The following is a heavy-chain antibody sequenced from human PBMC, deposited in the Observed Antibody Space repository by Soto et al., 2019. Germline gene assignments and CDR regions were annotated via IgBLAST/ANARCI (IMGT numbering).Heavy chain of an antibody. D-gene: IGHD3-16*02. CDR2: IYYSGST. V-gene: IGHV4-61*01. J-gene: IGHJ3*02. CDR3: ARGYLYDYVWGGYRYWAFDI. CDR1: GGSVSSVSYY. Sequence: QVQLQESGPGLVKPSETLSLTCTVSGGSVSSVSYYWSWIRQPPGKGLEWSGYIYYSGSTKYHPSLMSRVTISVDTFKTHFSVVLISVTAADKAVYYCARGYLYDYVWGGYRYWAFDIWGQGTMVTDSS.